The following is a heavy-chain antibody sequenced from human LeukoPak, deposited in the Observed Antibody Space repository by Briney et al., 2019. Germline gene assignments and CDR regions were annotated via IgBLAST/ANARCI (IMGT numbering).Heavy chain of an antibody. Sequence: PGGSLRLSCAASGFTFSTSGMTWVRQAPGKGLEWVSAISGSGGSTYYADSVKGRFTISRDNSKNTLYLQMNSLRAEDTAVYYCAKDRGDSSGPTGYWGQGTMVTVSS. CDR3: AKDRGDSSGPTGY. D-gene: IGHD3-22*01. V-gene: IGHV3-23*01. CDR1: GFTFSTSG. J-gene: IGHJ4*02. CDR2: ISGSGGST.